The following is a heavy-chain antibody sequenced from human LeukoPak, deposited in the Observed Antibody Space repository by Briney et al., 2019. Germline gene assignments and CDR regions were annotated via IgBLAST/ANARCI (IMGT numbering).Heavy chain of an antibody. Sequence: GGSLRLSCAAPGFTVSSNYMSWVRQAPGKGLEWVSVIYSGGSTYYADSVKGRFTISRDNSKNTLYLRMNSLRAEDTAVYYCARSYGYYSPFDYWGQGTLVTVSS. J-gene: IGHJ4*02. V-gene: IGHV3-53*01. D-gene: IGHD5-18*01. CDR1: GFTVSSNY. CDR3: ARSYGYYSPFDY. CDR2: IYSGGST.